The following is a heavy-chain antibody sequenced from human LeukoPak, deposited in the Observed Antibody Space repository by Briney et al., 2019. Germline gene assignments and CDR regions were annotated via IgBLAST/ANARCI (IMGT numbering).Heavy chain of an antibody. J-gene: IGHJ2*01. CDR3: ARDRGDGYNKYGYWYFDL. D-gene: IGHD5-24*01. V-gene: IGHV3-53*01. CDR2: IYSGGST. CDR1: GFTVSSNY. Sequence: PGGSLRLSCAASGFTVSSNYMSWVRQAPGKGLEWVSVIYSGGSTYYADSVKGRFTISRDNSKNMLYLQMNSLRAEDTAVYYCARDRGDGYNKYGYWYFDLWGRGTLVTVSS.